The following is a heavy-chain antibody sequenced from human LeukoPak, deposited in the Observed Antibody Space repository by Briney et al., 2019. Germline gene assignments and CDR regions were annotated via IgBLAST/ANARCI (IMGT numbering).Heavy chain of an antibody. D-gene: IGHD6-6*01. CDR1: GFTFSNYW. Sequence: PGGSLRLSCAASGFTFSNYWMRWVRQGPGKGLVWVSRISPDGSSTTYADSVKGRFIISRDNAQNTVYLQMSSLRLEDTAVYYCAREYSSSSGRAFDYWGQGTLVTASS. CDR3: AREYSSSSGRAFDY. J-gene: IGHJ4*02. V-gene: IGHV3-74*01. CDR2: ISPDGSST.